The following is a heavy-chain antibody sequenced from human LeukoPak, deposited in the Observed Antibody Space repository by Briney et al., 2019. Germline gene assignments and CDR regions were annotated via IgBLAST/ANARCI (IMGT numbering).Heavy chain of an antibody. CDR1: GYTFTSYA. D-gene: IGHD3-9*01. J-gene: IGHJ6*02. V-gene: IGHV1-18*01. CDR3: ASDYGYFDWLLFEHYCMDV. CDR2: ISAYNGNI. Sequence: ASLKVSCKASGYTFTSYAISCARQAPGQGLEWRGWISAYNGNINYAQNLQGTVTMSTDTSTSTAYMELRSLRYDHTAVYYCASDYGYFDWLLFEHYCMDVWGQGTTVTVSS.